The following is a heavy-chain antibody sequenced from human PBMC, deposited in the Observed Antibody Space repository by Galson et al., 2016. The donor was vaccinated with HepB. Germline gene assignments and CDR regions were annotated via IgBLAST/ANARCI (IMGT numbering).Heavy chain of an antibody. CDR2: ISWNSGSV. Sequence: SLRLSCAASGLTFDDYAMHWVRQVPGKGLEWVSGISWNSGSVGFADSVRGRCTISRDNAKNSLYRQMNSLRPDDTALYYCAKDRMGGGGGNFDGMDVWGRGTPVTVSS. CDR1: GLTFDDYA. V-gene: IGHV3-9*01. J-gene: IGHJ6*02. D-gene: IGHD2-15*01. CDR3: AKDRMGGGGGNFDGMDV.